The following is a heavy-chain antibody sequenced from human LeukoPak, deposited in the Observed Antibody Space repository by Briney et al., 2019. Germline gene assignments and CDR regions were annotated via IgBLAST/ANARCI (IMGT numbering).Heavy chain of an antibody. D-gene: IGHD3-10*01. Sequence: SETLSLTCAVYGGSFSGDFWSWIRQSPGKGLEWIGEINHGGSTTYNPSLQSRVTMSVDTSTNQISLKLSSVTAADTAVYYCASRSPMVRGVYWGQGTLVTVSS. CDR1: GGSFSGDF. CDR2: INHGGST. V-gene: IGHV4-34*01. CDR3: ASRSPMVRGVY. J-gene: IGHJ4*02.